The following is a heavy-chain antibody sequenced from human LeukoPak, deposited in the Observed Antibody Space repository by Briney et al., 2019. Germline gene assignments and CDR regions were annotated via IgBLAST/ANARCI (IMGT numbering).Heavy chain of an antibody. CDR1: GYTFTGYY. CDR2: INPNSGGT. Sequence: ASVKVSCKASGYTFTGYYMHWVRQAPGQGLEWMGWINPNSGGTNYAQKFQGRVTMTRDTSISTAYMELSRLRSDDTAVYYCARSEYSSSPDAFDIWGQGTMVTVSS. CDR3: ARSEYSSSPDAFDI. J-gene: IGHJ3*02. V-gene: IGHV1-2*02. D-gene: IGHD6-6*01.